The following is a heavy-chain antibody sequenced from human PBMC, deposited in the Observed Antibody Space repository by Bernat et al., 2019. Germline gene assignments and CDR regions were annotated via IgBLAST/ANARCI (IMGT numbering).Heavy chain of an antibody. CDR1: GFTFSSYC. J-gene: IGHJ4*02. CDR2: IKQDGSGK. Sequence: EVQLVESGGGLVQPGGSLRLSCAVSGFTFSSYCMSWVRQAPGKGLEWVSRIKQDGSGKYYVASVKGPFTISRDNADNSLYLQMNDLRAEDTAVYFCARDYPGDCSSASCPGVFDYWGQGTLVTVSS. D-gene: IGHD2-2*01. CDR3: ARDYPGDCSSASCPGVFDY. V-gene: IGHV3-7*04.